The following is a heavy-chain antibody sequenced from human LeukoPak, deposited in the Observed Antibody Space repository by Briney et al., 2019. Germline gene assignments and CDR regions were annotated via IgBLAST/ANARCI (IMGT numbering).Heavy chain of an antibody. CDR1: GFTFSSYD. V-gene: IGHV3-13*05. CDR2: IGTAGGP. CDR3: ARGKGDGMDV. J-gene: IGHJ6*04. Sequence: PGGSLRLSCAASGFTFSSYDMHWVRQATGKGLEWVSAIGTAGGPYYPGSVKGRFTISRENAKNSLYLQMNSLRAGDTAVYYCARGKGDGMDVWGKGTTVTVSS.